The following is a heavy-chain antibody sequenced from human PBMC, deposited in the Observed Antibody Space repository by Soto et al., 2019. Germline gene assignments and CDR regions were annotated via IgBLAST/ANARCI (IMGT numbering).Heavy chain of an antibody. J-gene: IGHJ6*02. D-gene: IGHD3-10*01. CDR2: ISTGNGNT. CDR3: ASLGYGSGSYYYYYGMDV. V-gene: IGHV1-3*04. CDR1: GYTFTSYA. Sequence: ASVKVSCKASGYTFTSYAMHWVRQAPGQRLEWMGWISTGNGNTNYAQNLQGRVTITRDTSVSTAYMELSSLRSEDTAVYYCASLGYGSGSYYYYYGMDVWGQGTTVTVSS.